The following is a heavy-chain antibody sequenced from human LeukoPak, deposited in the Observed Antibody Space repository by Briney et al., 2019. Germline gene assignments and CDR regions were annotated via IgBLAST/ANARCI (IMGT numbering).Heavy chain of an antibody. D-gene: IGHD3-22*01. CDR1: GGTFTSYT. Sequence: SVKVSCKASGGTFTSYTISWVRQAPGQGLEWMGRIIPIHGIANYAQKFQGRVTITADKSTSTAYMELSSLRSEDTAVYYCARDPYYYYSSVPSDAFDIGGQGTMVTVSS. V-gene: IGHV1-69*10. J-gene: IGHJ3*02. CDR2: IIPIHGIA. CDR3: ARDPYYYYSSVPSDAFDI.